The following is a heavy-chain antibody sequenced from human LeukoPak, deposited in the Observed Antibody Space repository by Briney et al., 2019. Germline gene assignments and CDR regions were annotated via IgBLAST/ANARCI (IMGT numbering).Heavy chain of an antibody. CDR2: INHSGST. Sequence: SETLSLTCAVSGYSISSGYYWGWIRQPPGKGLEWIGEINHSGSTNYNPSLKSRVTISMDTSKNQFSLKLSSVTAADTAVYYCARGPSYGSGSPERGVDMDVWGKGTTVTVSS. V-gene: IGHV4-38-2*01. CDR3: ARGPSYGSGSPERGVDMDV. D-gene: IGHD3-10*01. J-gene: IGHJ6*03. CDR1: GYSISSGYY.